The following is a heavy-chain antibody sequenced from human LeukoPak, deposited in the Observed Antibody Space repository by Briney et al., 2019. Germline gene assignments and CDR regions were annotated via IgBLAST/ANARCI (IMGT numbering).Heavy chain of an antibody. J-gene: IGHJ4*02. CDR2: IYSGGST. D-gene: IGHD2-15*01. CDR3: ATPRGIVVVVAAPSFDF. CDR1: GLTFSSYG. Sequence: GGSLRLSCAASGLTFSSYGMHWVRQAPGKGLEWVSVIYSGGSTYYADSVKGRFTISRDNSKNTLYLQMNSLRADDTAVYYCATPRGIVVVVAAPSFDFWGQGTLVTVSS. V-gene: IGHV3-53*01.